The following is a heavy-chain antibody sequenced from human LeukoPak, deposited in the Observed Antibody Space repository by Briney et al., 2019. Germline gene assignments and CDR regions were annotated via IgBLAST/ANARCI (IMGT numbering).Heavy chain of an antibody. CDR2: ISRMGFTT. V-gene: IGHV3-23*01. Sequence: PGGSLRLSCAASGFTLNSNAMCWVRQAPGKGLEWVSGISRMGFTTYYADSVKGRFTISRDTSKNTLYLQMNTLRHDDTAVYYCAKEEVPNDYWGQGTLVTVSS. CDR3: AKEEVPNDY. D-gene: IGHD2-2*01. J-gene: IGHJ4*02. CDR1: GFTLNSNA.